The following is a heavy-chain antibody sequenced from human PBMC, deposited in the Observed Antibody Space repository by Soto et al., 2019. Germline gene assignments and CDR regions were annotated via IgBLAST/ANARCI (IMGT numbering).Heavy chain of an antibody. CDR1: GGSISSGGYY. CDR3: ARDVVDDFWRDNYYGMDV. D-gene: IGHD3-3*01. V-gene: IGHV4-31*03. J-gene: IGHJ6*04. Sequence: SETLSLTCTVSGGSISSGGYYWSWIRQHPGKGLEWVGYIYYSGSTYYNPSLKSRVTISVDTSKNQFSLKLSSVTAADTAVYYCARDVVDDFWRDNYYGMDVWGKGTTVTVSS. CDR2: IYYSGST.